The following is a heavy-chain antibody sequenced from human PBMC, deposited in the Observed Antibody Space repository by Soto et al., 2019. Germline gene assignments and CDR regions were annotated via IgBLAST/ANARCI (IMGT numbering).Heavy chain of an antibody. D-gene: IGHD6-6*01. J-gene: IGHJ4*02. Sequence: GASVKVSCKASGYTFTGYYMHWVRQAPGQGLEWMGWINPSSGGTNYAQKFQGWVTITRDMSISTAYMELSRLRSEDTAVYYCAADRGYSSSSGDYWGQGTLVTVSS. CDR1: GYTFTGYY. CDR2: INPSSGGT. CDR3: AADRGYSSSSGDY. V-gene: IGHV1-2*04.